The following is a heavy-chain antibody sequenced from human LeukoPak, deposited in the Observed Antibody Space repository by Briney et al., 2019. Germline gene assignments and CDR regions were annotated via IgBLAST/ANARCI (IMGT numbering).Heavy chain of an antibody. J-gene: IGHJ4*02. CDR2: IKQDGSVK. V-gene: IGHV3-7*03. D-gene: IGHD6-6*01. CDR1: GFPFSNYW. Sequence: GGPLRLSCATSGFPFSNYWMTWVRQAPGKGLEWVANIKQDGSVKYYVDSVKGRFTISRDNSKNSVYLQMISLRAEDTAVYKCARIGYSSSSLDFWGRGTLVTVSS. CDR3: ARIGYSSSSLDF.